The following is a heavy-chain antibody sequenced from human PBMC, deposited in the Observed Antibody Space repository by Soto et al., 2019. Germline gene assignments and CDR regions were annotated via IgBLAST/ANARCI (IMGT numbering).Heavy chain of an antibody. CDR2: IYYSGST. J-gene: IGHJ4*02. V-gene: IGHV4-30-4*01. CDR1: DGSISSGDYY. CDR3: AREGDSSSWPGGFDY. D-gene: IGHD6-13*01. Sequence: QVQLQESGPGLVKPSQTQSLTCTGSDGSISSGDYYWSWIRQPLGKGLEWIGYIYYSGSTYYNPSLKSRVTISVDTSKNQFSLKLSSVTAADTAVYYCAREGDSSSWPGGFDYWGQGTLVTVSS.